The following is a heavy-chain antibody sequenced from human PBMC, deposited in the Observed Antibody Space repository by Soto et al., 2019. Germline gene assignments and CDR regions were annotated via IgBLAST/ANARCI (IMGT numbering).Heavy chain of an antibody. CDR1: GFTVSSNY. V-gene: IGHV3-53*01. Sequence: GGSLRLSCAASGFTVSSNYMSWVRQAPGKGLEWVSVIYSGGSTYYADSVKGRFTISRDNSKNTLYLQMNSLRAEDTAVYYCAREYCSSTSCYSGVWGQGTTVTVSS. CDR3: AREYCSSTSCYSGV. CDR2: IYSGGST. D-gene: IGHD2-2*01. J-gene: IGHJ6*02.